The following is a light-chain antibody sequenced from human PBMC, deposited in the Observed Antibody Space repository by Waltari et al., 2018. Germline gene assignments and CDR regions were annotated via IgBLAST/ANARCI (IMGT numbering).Light chain of an antibody. V-gene: IGKV3-15*01. CDR3: QQYNNWPPLT. CDR2: GAS. Sequence: EIVMTQSPATLSVSPGERATLSCRASQSVGRNLAWYQQKPGQAPRLRISGASNRATGIPAKFSGSGYGTEFTLTISSLQSEDFAVYYCQQYNNWPPLTFGGGTTVEI. CDR1: QSVGRN. J-gene: IGKJ4*01.